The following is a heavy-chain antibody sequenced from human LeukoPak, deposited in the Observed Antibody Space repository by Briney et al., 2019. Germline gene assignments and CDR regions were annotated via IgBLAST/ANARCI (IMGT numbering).Heavy chain of an antibody. CDR3: AKDWWPYSSNWYGDK. V-gene: IGHV3-30*02. D-gene: IGHD6-13*01. J-gene: IGHJ4*02. CDR2: IRYDGNNE. CDR1: GFTFSSYA. Sequence: GRSLRLSCAASGFTFSSYAMHWVRQAPGKGLEWLTFIRYDGNNEYYADSVKGRFTVSRDNSKNTLYLQMNSLRVEDAAVYYCAKDWWPYSSNWYGDKWGQGTLVTVSS.